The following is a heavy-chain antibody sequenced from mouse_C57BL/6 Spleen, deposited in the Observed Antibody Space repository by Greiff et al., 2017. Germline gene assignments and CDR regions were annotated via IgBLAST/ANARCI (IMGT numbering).Heavy chain of an antibody. CDR2: IRNKANGYTT. CDR1: GFTFTDYY. D-gene: IGHD2-2*01. V-gene: IGHV7-3*01. CDR3: ARLGGYDAGYAMDY. J-gene: IGHJ4*01. Sequence: EVQGVESGGGLVQPGGSLSLSCAASGFTFTDYYMSWVRQPPGKALEWLGFIRNKANGYTTEYSASVKGRFTISRDNYQSILYLQMNALRAEDSATYYCARLGGYDAGYAMDYWGQGTSVTVSS.